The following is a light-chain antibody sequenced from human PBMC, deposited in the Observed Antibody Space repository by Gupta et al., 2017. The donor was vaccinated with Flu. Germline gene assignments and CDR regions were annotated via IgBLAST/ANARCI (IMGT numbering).Light chain of an antibody. J-gene: IGLJ3*02. CDR1: SSDVGGYNY. Sequence: SALTQPRSVSGSPGPSVTISCTGTSSDVGGYNYVSWYQQHPGKAPKVIIYDVNKRPSGVPDRFSGSKSGTTAAVTISGLQAEDEADYYCCSQEGSDTYWMFGGGTKLTVL. CDR2: DVN. V-gene: IGLV2-11*01. CDR3: CSQEGSDTYWM.